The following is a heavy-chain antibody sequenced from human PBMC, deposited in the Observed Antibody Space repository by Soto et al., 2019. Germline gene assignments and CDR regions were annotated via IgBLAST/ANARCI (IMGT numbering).Heavy chain of an antibody. J-gene: IGHJ5*02. D-gene: IGHD2-21*01. Sequence: QVQLQQWGAGLLKPSETLSLTCAVYGGSFSGYYWSWIRQPPGKGLEWIGEINHSGSTNYNPSLTCRVTISLEPSKYQFSLKLSPGTAADTAVYYCAKGGGSLWSWGQGTLVTVSS. CDR1: GGSFSGYY. CDR2: INHSGST. CDR3: AKGGGSLWS. V-gene: IGHV4-34*01.